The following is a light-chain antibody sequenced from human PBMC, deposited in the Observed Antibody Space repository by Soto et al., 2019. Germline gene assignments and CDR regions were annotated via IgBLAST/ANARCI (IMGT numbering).Light chain of an antibody. Sequence: QSVLTQPPSVSGSPGQRVTNSCTGSSSNIGAGYDVHWYQQLPGTAPKLLIYGNSNRPSGVPDRFSGSKSGTSASLAITGLQAEDEADYYCQSYDSSLSGSVLGTGTKVTVL. J-gene: IGLJ1*01. V-gene: IGLV1-40*01. CDR1: SSNIGAGYD. CDR2: GNS. CDR3: QSYDSSLSGSV.